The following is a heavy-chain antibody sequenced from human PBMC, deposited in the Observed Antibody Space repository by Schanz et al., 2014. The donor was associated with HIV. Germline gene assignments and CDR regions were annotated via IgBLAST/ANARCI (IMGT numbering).Heavy chain of an antibody. CDR1: GFAFSNYA. D-gene: IGHD3-22*01. CDR2: ITESGGRT. V-gene: IGHV3-23*04. Sequence: VHLVESGGGFVQPGGSLRLSCAASGFAFSNYAMSWVRQAPGKGLEWVSSITESGGRTYYADSVNGRFTISRDNSKNTLYLQMTTLRTEDTAVYYCAKPEYDSRGNSQSHFDYWGQGTLVSVSS. J-gene: IGHJ4*02. CDR3: AKPEYDSRGNSQSHFDY.